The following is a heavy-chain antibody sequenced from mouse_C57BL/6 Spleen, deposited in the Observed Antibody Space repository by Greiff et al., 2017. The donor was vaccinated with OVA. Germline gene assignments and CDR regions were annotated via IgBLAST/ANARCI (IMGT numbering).Heavy chain of an antibody. CDR3: ASSHYYGSSYGYAMDY. D-gene: IGHD1-1*01. J-gene: IGHJ4*01. V-gene: IGHV1-80*01. CDR1: GYAFSSYW. Sequence: QVHVKQSGAELVKPGASVKISCKASGYAFSSYWMNWVKQRPGKGLEWIGQIYPGDGDTNYNGKFKGKATLTADKSSSTAYMQLSSLTSEDSAVYFCASSHYYGSSYGYAMDYWGQGTSVTVSS. CDR2: IYPGDGDT.